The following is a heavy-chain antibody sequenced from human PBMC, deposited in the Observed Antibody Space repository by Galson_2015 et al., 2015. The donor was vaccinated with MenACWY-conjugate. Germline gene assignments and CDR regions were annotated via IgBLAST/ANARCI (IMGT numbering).Heavy chain of an antibody. CDR1: GFTFSTYW. J-gene: IGHJ3*02. Sequence: SLRLSCAASGFTFSTYWMTWLRQAPGKGLEWVANINQDESAKNYVDSVKDRFTISRDNAKSSLYLQMNSLRVEDTAVYYCARDAGEPDNSISYDAFDIWGQGTVVTVSS. D-gene: IGHD4-11*01. CDR2: INQDESAK. CDR3: ARDAGEPDNSISYDAFDI. V-gene: IGHV3-7*03.